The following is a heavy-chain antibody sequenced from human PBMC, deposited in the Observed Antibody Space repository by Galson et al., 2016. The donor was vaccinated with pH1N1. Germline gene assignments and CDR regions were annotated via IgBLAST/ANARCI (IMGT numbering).Heavy chain of an antibody. CDR2: ISGNGGNP. V-gene: IGHV3-23*01. CDR1: GYTFNSYG. CDR3: SKGGSLSLPHDAFDI. Sequence: SCKASGYTFNSYGINWVRQAPGKGLEWVSVISGNGGNPYYADAVKGRFTISRDNSKNTLYLQMNSLRAEDTAIYYCSKGGSLSLPHDAFDIWGQGTMVTVSS. J-gene: IGHJ3*02.